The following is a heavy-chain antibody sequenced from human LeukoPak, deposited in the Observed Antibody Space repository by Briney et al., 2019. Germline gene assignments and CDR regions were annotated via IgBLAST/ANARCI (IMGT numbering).Heavy chain of an antibody. Sequence: GALRLSCAACGLTFSSYGMHWVRQAPGKGREGLAVIWYDGSNKYYADSVKGRFTISGDDSMNTVYLQMNGLRPEDSAVYFCAKTLAAPFFFGHWGQGTLVTVSA. CDR3: AKTLAAPFFFGH. D-gene: IGHD2-15*01. CDR2: IWYDGSNK. CDR1: GLTFSSYG. J-gene: IGHJ4*02. V-gene: IGHV3-30*02.